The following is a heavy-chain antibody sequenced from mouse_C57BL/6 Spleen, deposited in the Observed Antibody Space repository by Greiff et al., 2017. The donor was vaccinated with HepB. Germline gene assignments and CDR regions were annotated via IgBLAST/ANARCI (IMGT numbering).Heavy chain of an antibody. Sequence: QVQLQQPGAELVMPGASVKLSCKASGYTFTSYWMHWVKQRPGQGLEWIGEIDPSDSYTNYNQKFKGKSTLTVDKSASTAYMQISSLTSEDSAVYYCARGEYLYYFDYWGQGTTLTVSS. CDR3: ARGEYLYYFDY. CDR1: GYTFTSYW. D-gene: IGHD5-1*01. CDR2: IDPSDSYT. J-gene: IGHJ2*01. V-gene: IGHV1-69*01.